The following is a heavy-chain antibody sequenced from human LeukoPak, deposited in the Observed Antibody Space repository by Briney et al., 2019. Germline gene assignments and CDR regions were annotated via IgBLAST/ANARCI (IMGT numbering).Heavy chain of an antibody. V-gene: IGHV1-2*06. CDR3: ARDRPQRDVTSSSLYYWHDY. D-gene: IGHD6-13*01. CDR1: GYTFTGYY. J-gene: IGHJ4*02. CDR2: INPNSGGT. Sequence: ASVKVSCKASGYTFTGYYMHWVRQAPGQGLEWMGRINPNSGGTNYAQKFQGRVTVTRDTSISTAYMELSRLRSDDTAVYYCARDRPQRDVTSSSLYYWHDYWGQGTLVTVSS.